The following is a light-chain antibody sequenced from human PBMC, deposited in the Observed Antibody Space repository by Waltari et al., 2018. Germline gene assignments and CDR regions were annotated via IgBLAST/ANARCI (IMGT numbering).Light chain of an antibody. V-gene: IGLV1-44*01. CDR3: AAWDDSLNGVV. Sequence: QPVLTQSPSASGPSGPRVTISCSGISSNIVRDVANLYRHLPGTATTLLIYNNNQRPSGVPDRVSGSKSGTSASLAISGLQSEDEADYYCAAWDDSLNGVVFGGGTKLPVL. J-gene: IGLJ2*01. CDR1: SSNIVRDV. CDR2: NNN.